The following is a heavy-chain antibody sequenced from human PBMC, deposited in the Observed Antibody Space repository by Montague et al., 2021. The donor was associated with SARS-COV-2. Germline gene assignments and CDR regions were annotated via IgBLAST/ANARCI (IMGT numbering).Heavy chain of an antibody. Sequence: SETLSLTCTVSGASISSSENSWGWIRQSPGKGLEWFGSIFYSGTTYFNPSLRSRIAISVDTSKNQFSLKVTSVTAADTAVYYCARHVTFGGVVVASDYWGQGTLVTVSS. D-gene: IGHD3-16*02. J-gene: IGHJ4*02. CDR2: IFYSGTT. CDR1: GASISSSENS. V-gene: IGHV4-39*01. CDR3: ARHVTFGGVVVASDY.